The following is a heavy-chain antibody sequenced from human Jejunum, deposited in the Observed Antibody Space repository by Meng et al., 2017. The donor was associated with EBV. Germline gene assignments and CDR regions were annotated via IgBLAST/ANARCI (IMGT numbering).Heavy chain of an antibody. CDR2: IYWDDDK. D-gene: IGHD5-12*01. V-gene: IGHV2-5*02. J-gene: IGHJ4*02. Sequence: IPLKVFCPTLIKPTPTPTLTCTFFAFSLTTRGVGVGWIGQPPGRAPEWLALIYWDDDKRYSPSLKSRLTITKDTSKNQVVLTMTNMDPVDTGTYFCAHSPMRTSSSGYPRGFDYWGQGTLVTVSS. CDR3: AHSPMRTSSSGYPRGFDY. CDR1: AFSLTTRGVG.